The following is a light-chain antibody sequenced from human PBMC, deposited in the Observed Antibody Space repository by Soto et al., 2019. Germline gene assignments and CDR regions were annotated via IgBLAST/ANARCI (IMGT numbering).Light chain of an antibody. J-gene: IGKJ5*01. Sequence: EIVLTQSPATLSLSPGERATLSCRASQSIGISLAWYRQKPGQAPRLLIYDASNRATGIPARFSGSGSGTDFTLTISSLEPEDFAVYYCQQRGNWPTISFGQGTRLEIK. CDR3: QQRGNWPTIS. CDR1: QSIGIS. V-gene: IGKV3-11*01. CDR2: DAS.